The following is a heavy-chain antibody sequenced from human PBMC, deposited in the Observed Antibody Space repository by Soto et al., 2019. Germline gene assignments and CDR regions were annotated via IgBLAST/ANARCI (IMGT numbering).Heavy chain of an antibody. D-gene: IGHD6-6*01. J-gene: IGHJ5*02. V-gene: IGHV1-69*13. CDR2: IIPIFGTA. Sequence: GASVKVSCKASGGTFSSYAISWVRQAPGQGLGWMGGIIPIFGTANYAQKFQGRVTITADESTSTAYMELSSLRSEDTAVYYCARTTGEDYSSSPSWFDPWGQGTLVTVSS. CDR1: GGTFSSYA. CDR3: ARTTGEDYSSSPSWFDP.